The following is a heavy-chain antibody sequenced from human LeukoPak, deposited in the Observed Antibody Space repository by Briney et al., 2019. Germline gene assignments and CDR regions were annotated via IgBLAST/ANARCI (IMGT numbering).Heavy chain of an antibody. D-gene: IGHD6-6*01. CDR1: GFTFSSYG. Sequence: GGSLGLSCAASGFTFSSYGITWVRQAPGKGLEWVSTISATGGSTYYADSVKGRFTISRDNSENTLYLQMNSLRAEDTAAYYCAKRGTVIARLIAADWGQGTLVTVSS. V-gene: IGHV3-23*01. CDR2: ISATGGST. CDR3: AKRGTVIARLIAAD. J-gene: IGHJ4*02.